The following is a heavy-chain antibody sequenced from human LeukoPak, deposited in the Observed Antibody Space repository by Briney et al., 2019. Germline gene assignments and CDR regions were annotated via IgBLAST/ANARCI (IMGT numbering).Heavy chain of an antibody. Sequence: GRSLRLSCTASGFTFRNYAMTWVRQAPGKGLEWVSHINHADDNTFYADSVRGRFTLSRDSSKNTLYLQTNSLRAEDTATYYCARKAVATADITLDNWGQGTVVTVSS. V-gene: IGHV3-23*01. CDR1: GFTFRNYA. J-gene: IGHJ4*02. D-gene: IGHD6-19*01. CDR3: ARKAVATADITLDN. CDR2: INHADDNT.